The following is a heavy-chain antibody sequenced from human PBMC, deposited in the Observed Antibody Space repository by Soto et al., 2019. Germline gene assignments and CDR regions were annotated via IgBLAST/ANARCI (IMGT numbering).Heavy chain of an antibody. CDR2: IYHSGST. CDR1: VCAIVSSSC. J-gene: IGHJ4*02. D-gene: IGHD1-1*01. Sequence: SGTLSLSCAVSVCAIVSSSCCVCVRQPPGKGLEWIVGIYHSGSTNYNPSLKFRVTISVDKSKKKFSLKLSSVTAAATAVYYCARAGTEIGKFAYWGQGNIVTVS. CDR3: ARAGTEIGKFAY. V-gene: IGHV4-4*02.